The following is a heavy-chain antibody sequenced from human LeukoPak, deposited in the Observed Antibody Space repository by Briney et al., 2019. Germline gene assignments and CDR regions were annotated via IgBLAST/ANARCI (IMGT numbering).Heavy chain of an antibody. V-gene: IGHV1-69*04. D-gene: IGHD2-21*02. J-gene: IGHJ4*02. Sequence: ASVKVSCKASGGTFSSYAISWVRQAPGQGLEWMGRIIPILGIANYAQKFQGRVTITADKSTSTAYMELSSLRSEDTAVYYCARSPGAYCGGDCYKHDYWGQGTLVTVSS. CDR2: IIPILGIA. CDR3: ARSPGAYCGGDCYKHDY. CDR1: GGTFSSYA.